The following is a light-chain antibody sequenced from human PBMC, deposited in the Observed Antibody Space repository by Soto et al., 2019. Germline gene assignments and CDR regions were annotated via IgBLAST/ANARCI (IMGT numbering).Light chain of an antibody. Sequence: QLAQSPSTLSASVGDIVTSTCRASQSISSWLAWYQQKTGKAPKLLSYKASTLKSWVPSRFSGSGSGTECTLTISSLKPDDFATYYCQHYNSYSEAFGQGTKVDIK. CDR1: QSISSW. CDR3: QHYNSYSEA. J-gene: IGKJ1*01. CDR2: KAS. V-gene: IGKV1-5*03.